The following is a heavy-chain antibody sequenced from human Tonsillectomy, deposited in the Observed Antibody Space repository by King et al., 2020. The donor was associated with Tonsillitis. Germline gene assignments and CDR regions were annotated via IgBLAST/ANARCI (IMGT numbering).Heavy chain of an antibody. CDR3: ARRYYDFWSGYYFSYYYYMDV. CDR2: MNPNSGNT. D-gene: IGHD3-3*01. Sequence: VQLVESGAEVKKPGASVKVSCKASGYTFTSYDINWVRQATGQGLEWMGWMNPNSGNTGYAQKFQGRVTMTRNTSISTAYIELSSLRSEGTAVYYCARRYYDFWSGYYFSYYYYMDVWGKGTTVTVSS. J-gene: IGHJ6*03. V-gene: IGHV1-8*01. CDR1: GYTFTSYD.